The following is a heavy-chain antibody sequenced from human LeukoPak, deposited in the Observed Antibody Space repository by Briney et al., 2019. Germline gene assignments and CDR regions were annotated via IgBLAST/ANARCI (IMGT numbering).Heavy chain of an antibody. V-gene: IGHV3-23*01. CDR1: GFTFSSYA. Sequence: GGSLRLSCAASGFTFSSYAMTWVRQAPGKGLEWVSTIRSGAYTYYADSVKGRLSISRDNSKNTLYMEMNSLRAEDAAVYYCARISVVSRSGPLDYWGQGTLVTVSS. CDR2: IRSGAYT. J-gene: IGHJ4*02. D-gene: IGHD3-10*01. CDR3: ARISVVSRSGPLDY.